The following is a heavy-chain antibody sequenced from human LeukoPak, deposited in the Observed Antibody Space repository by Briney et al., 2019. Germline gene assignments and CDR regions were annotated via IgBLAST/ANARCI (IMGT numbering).Heavy chain of an antibody. J-gene: IGHJ4*02. D-gene: IGHD3-3*01. V-gene: IGHV1-24*01. CDR2: INPSGGST. CDR3: ATKNRGGVVILGGFNY. CDR1: GYTLTELS. Sequence: ASVKVSCKVSGYTLTELSMHWVRQAPGQGLEWMGIINPSGGSTSYAQKFQGRVTMTEDTSTDTAYMELSSLRSEDTAVYYCATKNRGGVVILGGFNYWGQGTLVTVSS.